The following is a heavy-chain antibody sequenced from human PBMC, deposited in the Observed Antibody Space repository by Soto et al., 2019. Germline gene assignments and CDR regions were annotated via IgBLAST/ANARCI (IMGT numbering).Heavy chain of an antibody. CDR3: AREVSGYCSGGSCYYFDY. CDR1: AFSFSSYV. V-gene: IGHV3-30-3*01. CDR2: ISYDESNK. Sequence: QVQLVESGGDVVQPGRSLRLSCAASAFSFSSYVMHWVRQAPGKGLEWVAVISYDESNKSYADSVKGRFTISRDNSKNTLYLQMNSLRPEDTAVYYCAREVSGYCSGGSCYYFDYWGQGTLVTVSS. J-gene: IGHJ4*02. D-gene: IGHD2-15*01.